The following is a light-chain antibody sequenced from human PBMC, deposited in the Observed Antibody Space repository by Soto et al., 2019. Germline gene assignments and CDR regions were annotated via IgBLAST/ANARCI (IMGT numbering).Light chain of an antibody. CDR1: QSVISTY. Sequence: EIVMTQSPATLSVSPGERATLSCRAGQSVISTYLAWYQQKPGQAPRLLIYGASSRATGIPDRFSGSGSGTDFTLTISRLEPEDFAVYYCQQYGSSPQTFGQGTRLEIK. J-gene: IGKJ5*01. V-gene: IGKV3-20*01. CDR3: QQYGSSPQT. CDR2: GAS.